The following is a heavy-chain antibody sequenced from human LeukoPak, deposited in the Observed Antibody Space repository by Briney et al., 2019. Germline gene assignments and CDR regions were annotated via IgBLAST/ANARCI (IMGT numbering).Heavy chain of an antibody. D-gene: IGHD3-22*01. J-gene: IGHJ4*02. Sequence: ASVKVSCKASGYTFTGYYILWVRQAPGQGLEWMGRINPNSDGTNYARQFQARVTMTRDTSINTAYMELNRLQSDDTAIYYCAREWSYYDSGHHALDYWGQGTLLTVSS. CDR1: GYTFTGYY. CDR3: AREWSYYDSGHHALDY. CDR2: INPNSDGT. V-gene: IGHV1-2*06.